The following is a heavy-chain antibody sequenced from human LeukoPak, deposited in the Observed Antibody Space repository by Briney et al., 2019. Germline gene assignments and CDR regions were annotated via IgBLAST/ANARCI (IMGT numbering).Heavy chain of an antibody. CDR2: IYTSGST. J-gene: IGHJ2*01. V-gene: IGHV4-4*07. D-gene: IGHD2-8*01. CDR1: GGSVSSYY. Sequence: SETLFLTCTVSGGSVSSYYWSWIQQPAGKGLEWIGRIYTSGSTNYDPSLKSRVTISVDTSKNQFSLKLSSVTAADTAVYYCARDPLGVLPNWYFDLWGRGTLVTVSS. CDR3: ARDPLGVLPNWYFDL.